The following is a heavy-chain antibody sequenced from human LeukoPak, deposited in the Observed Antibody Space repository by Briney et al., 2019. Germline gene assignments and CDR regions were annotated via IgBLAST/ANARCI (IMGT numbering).Heavy chain of an antibody. Sequence: SETLSLTCTVSGGSISSGGYYWSWIRQHPGKGLEWIGDIYYTGSTYYNTSLKSRATISVDTSKNQFSLNLSSVTAADTAVYYCARVGGIADRQFDYWGQGTLVTVSS. V-gene: IGHV4-31*03. CDR2: IYYTGST. CDR1: GGSISSGGYY. J-gene: IGHJ4*02. D-gene: IGHD6-13*01. CDR3: ARVGGIADRQFDY.